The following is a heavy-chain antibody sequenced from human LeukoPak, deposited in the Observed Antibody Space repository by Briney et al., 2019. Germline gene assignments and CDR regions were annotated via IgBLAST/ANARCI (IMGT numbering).Heavy chain of an antibody. D-gene: IGHD4-17*01. V-gene: IGHV1-24*01. J-gene: IGHJ4*02. CDR1: GYTFTSYD. CDR3: ATPGETTEFDY. Sequence: APVKVSCKASGYTFTSYDINWVRQATGQGLEWMGGFDPEDGETIYAQKFQGRVTMTEDTSTDAAYMELSSLRSEDTAVYYCATPGETTEFDYWGQGTLVTVSS. CDR2: FDPEDGET.